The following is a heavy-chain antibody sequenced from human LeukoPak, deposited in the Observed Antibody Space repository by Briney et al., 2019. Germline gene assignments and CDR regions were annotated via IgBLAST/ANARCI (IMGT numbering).Heavy chain of an antibody. CDR2: SNASGST. D-gene: IGHD3-10*01. V-gene: IGHV4-34*01. CDR3: ARVRVWFGHNWIDP. J-gene: IGHJ5*02. CDR1: GGSFSGSY. Sequence: PSETLSLTCVVNGGSFSGSYWSWIRQPPGKGLEWIGESNASGSTKYNSSLKSRVTISVDTSKKQFSLTLSSVTAADTAVYYCARVRVWFGHNWIDPWGRGTLVTVSS.